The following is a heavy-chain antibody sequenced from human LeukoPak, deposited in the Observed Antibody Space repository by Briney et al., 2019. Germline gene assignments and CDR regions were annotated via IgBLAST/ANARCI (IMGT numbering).Heavy chain of an antibody. D-gene: IGHD2-15*01. CDR3: ASMSRRYCSGGSCYGGLDAFDI. CDR1: GGSISSSSYY. CDR2: IYYSGST. V-gene: IGHV4-39*01. J-gene: IGHJ3*02. Sequence: PSETLSLTCTVSGGSISSSSYYWGWIRQSPGKGLEWIGSIYYSGSTYYNPFLKSRVTISVDTSKNQFSLKLSSVTAADTAVYYCASMSRRYCSGGSCYGGLDAFDIWGQGTMVTVSS.